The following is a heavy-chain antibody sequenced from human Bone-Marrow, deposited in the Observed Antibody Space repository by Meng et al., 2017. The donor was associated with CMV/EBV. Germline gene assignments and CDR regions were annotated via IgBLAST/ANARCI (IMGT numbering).Heavy chain of an antibody. Sequence: SETLSLTCTVSGGSVSSGSYYWSWIRQPPGKGLEWIGYIYYSGSTNYNPSLKSRVTISVDTSKNQFSLKLSSVTAADTAVYYCEREGVYCSSTSCYYYYGMDVWGQGTTVTVSS. CDR3: EREGVYCSSTSCYYYYGMDV. CDR1: GGSVSSGSYY. J-gene: IGHJ6*02. V-gene: IGHV4-61*01. D-gene: IGHD2-2*01. CDR2: IYYSGST.